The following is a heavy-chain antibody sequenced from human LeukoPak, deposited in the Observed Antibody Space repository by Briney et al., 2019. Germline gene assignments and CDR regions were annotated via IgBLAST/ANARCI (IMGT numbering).Heavy chain of an antibody. CDR2: IYSGGST. D-gene: IGHD3-22*01. CDR1: GFTFSSYA. J-gene: IGHJ3*02. CDR3: ARVRGALKIVVVLDAFDI. V-gene: IGHV3-53*01. Sequence: GGSLRLSCAASGFTFSSYAMSWVRQAPGKGLEWVSVIYSGGSTYYADSVKGRFTISRDNSKNTLYLQMNSLRAEDTAVYYCARVRGALKIVVVLDAFDIWGQGTMVTVSS.